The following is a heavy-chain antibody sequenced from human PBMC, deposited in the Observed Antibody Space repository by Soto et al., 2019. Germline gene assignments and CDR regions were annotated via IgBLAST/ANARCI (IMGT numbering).Heavy chain of an antibody. J-gene: IGHJ2*01. Sequence: QVQLVESGGGLVKPGGSLRLSCAASGFSFSDYYMSWIRQAPGKGLEWISYISTSGSTLFYADSVKGRFTISRDNARTSLYLQIISLRAEDTAVYYCVRISVRPRAIRTAPGRWYFDLWGRGALATVSS. CDR3: VRISVRPRAIRTAPGRWYFDL. CDR2: ISTSGSTL. V-gene: IGHV3-11*01. D-gene: IGHD1-1*01. CDR1: GFSFSDYY.